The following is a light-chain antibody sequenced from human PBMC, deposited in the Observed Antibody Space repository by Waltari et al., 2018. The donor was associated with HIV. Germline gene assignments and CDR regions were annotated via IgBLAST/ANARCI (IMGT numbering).Light chain of an antibody. J-gene: IGKJ3*01. V-gene: IGKV1-39*01. CDR2: AAS. Sequence: DIQMTQSPSSLSASVGDAVTLSCRASQGVSTYLNWYQQKPGKAPKLLIYAASSLQSWVPSRFSGSGTGTDFTLTISSLQPEDFATYYCQQSYSTPPVTFGPGTKVDIK. CDR3: QQSYSTPPVT. CDR1: QGVSTY.